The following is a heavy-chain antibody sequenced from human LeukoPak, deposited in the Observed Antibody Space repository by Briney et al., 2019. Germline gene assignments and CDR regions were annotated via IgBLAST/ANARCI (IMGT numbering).Heavy chain of an antibody. CDR2: IYYSGST. CDR1: GGSISSYY. Sequence: KPSETLSLTCTVSGGSISSYYWSWIRQPPGKGLEWIGYIYYSGSTNYNPSLKSRVTISVDTSKNLFSLKLSSVTAADTAVYYCARASGSGWLFDYWGQGTLVTVSS. D-gene: IGHD6-19*01. CDR3: ARASGSGWLFDY. J-gene: IGHJ4*02. V-gene: IGHV4-59*01.